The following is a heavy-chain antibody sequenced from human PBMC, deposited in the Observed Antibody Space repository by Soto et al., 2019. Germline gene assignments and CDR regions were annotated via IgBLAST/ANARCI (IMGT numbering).Heavy chain of an antibody. J-gene: IGHJ4*02. CDR1: GFVFSAYS. CDR2: ISSSSGYI. V-gene: IGHV3-21*01. CDR3: ARDMDGSGSPFDY. Sequence: GGSLRLSCAVSGFVFSAYSMNWVRQAPGKGLEWVSSISSSSGYISYADSVKGRFTINPDTSKNQFSLQLNSVTPEDTAVYYCARDMDGSGSPFDYWGQGTLVTVSS. D-gene: IGHD3-10*01.